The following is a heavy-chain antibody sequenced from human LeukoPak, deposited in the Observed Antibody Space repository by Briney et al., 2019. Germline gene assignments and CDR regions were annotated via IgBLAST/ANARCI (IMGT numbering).Heavy chain of an antibody. CDR1: GFTFSSYA. V-gene: IGHV3-23*01. CDR3: AREGPARLVRKGEIDY. CDR2: ISFTGADS. Sequence: PGGSLRLSCVASGFTFSSYAMNWVRQAPGKGLEWVSAISFTGADSYYADSVKGRFTISRDNSKNTLYLQMNSLRAEDTAVYYCAREGPARLVRKGEIDYWGQGTLVTVSS. J-gene: IGHJ4*02. D-gene: IGHD6-19*01.